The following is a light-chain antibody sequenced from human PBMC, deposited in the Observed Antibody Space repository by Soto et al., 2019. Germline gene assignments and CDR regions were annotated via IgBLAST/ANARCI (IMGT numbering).Light chain of an antibody. Sequence: IQITQSPSSLSASVGDRVTVTCRASQSINIYLNWYQQKPGKAPTPLIYGASSLQSGVPSRFSGGGSRTDFTLTISSLQPEDFATYYCQQSYRSPYTFGQGTKLEIK. CDR3: QQSYRSPYT. CDR1: QSINIY. J-gene: IGKJ2*01. CDR2: GAS. V-gene: IGKV1-39*01.